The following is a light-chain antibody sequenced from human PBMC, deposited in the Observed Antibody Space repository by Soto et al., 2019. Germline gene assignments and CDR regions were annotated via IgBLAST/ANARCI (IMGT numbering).Light chain of an antibody. V-gene: IGKV1-5*03. Sequence: DIQMTQSPSTLSASVGDRVTITCRASESIDDWLAWYPQKPGKAPKLLIYTASSLQSGVPSRFSGSGSGTEFTLTISSLQPDDFATYYCQQYHRYITFGQGTRLEIK. CDR2: TAS. CDR1: ESIDDW. CDR3: QQYHRYIT. J-gene: IGKJ5*01.